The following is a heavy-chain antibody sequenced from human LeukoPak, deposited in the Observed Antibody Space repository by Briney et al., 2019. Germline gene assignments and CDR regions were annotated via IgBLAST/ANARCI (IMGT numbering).Heavy chain of an antibody. CDR2: LYSDGNT. CDR3: ARGVEPLAANTLAY. D-gene: IGHD1-14*01. CDR1: GFTVITND. J-gene: IGHJ4*02. Sequence: TGGSLGLSCAASGFTVITNDMTWVRQAPGKGLEWVSVLYSDGNTKYADSVQGRFTISRDNSKNTLYLEMNSPSPDDTAVYYCARGVEPLAANTLAYWGQGTLVTVSS. V-gene: IGHV3-53*01.